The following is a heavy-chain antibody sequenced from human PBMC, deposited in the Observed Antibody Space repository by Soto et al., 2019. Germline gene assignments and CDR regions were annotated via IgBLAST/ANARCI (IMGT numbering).Heavy chain of an antibody. J-gene: IGHJ3*02. V-gene: IGHV6-1*01. Sequence: SQTLSLTCAISGDSVSSNSAAWNWIRQSPSRGLEWLGRTYYRSKWYNDYAVSVKSRITINPDTSKNQFSLQLNSVTPEDTAVYYCARYRPNAGRIRNAFDIWGQGTMVTVSS. CDR2: TYYRSKWYN. D-gene: IGHD1-26*01. CDR1: GDSVSSNSAA. CDR3: ARYRPNAGRIRNAFDI.